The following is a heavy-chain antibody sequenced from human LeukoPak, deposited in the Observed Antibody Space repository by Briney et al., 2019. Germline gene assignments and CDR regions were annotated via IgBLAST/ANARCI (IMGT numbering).Heavy chain of an antibody. CDR3: AGVYCSGGTCYSFAY. Sequence: GGSLRLSCAASEFTFSNYWMHWVRQAPGKGLVWVSHINSDGSTTNYADSVKGRFTISRDNAKNTLYLQMNSLRAEDTAVYYCAGVYCSGGTCYSFAYWGQGTLVTVSS. V-gene: IGHV3-74*01. CDR1: EFTFSNYW. J-gene: IGHJ4*02. D-gene: IGHD2-15*01. CDR2: INSDGSTT.